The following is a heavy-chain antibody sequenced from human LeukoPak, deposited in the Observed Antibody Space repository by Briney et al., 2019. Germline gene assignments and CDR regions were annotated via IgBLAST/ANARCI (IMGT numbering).Heavy chain of an antibody. J-gene: IGHJ4*02. V-gene: IGHV4-4*07. CDR3: ARGQWQIDY. D-gene: IGHD6-19*01. Sequence: ASETLSLTCTISGVSINNYYWTWIRQPAGRGLEWIGRIDTSGSTNYNPSLKSRVTMSSDTSNNQFSLNLMSVTATDTAAYYCARGQWQIDYWGQGILVTVSP. CDR1: GVSINNYY. CDR2: IDTSGST.